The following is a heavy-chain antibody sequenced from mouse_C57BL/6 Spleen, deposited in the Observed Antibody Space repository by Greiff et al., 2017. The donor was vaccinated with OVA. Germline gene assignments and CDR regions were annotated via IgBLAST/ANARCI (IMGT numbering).Heavy chain of an antibody. J-gene: IGHJ4*01. Sequence: EVHLVESGGGLVKPGGSLKLSCAASGFTFSDYGMHWVRQAPEKGLEWVAYISSGSSTIYYADTVKGRFTISRDNAKNTLFLQMTSLRSEDTAMYYCARKQDYDYDGAAMDYWGQGTSVTVSS. CDR1: GFTFSDYG. CDR2: ISSGSSTI. CDR3: ARKQDYDYDGAAMDY. V-gene: IGHV5-17*01. D-gene: IGHD2-4*01.